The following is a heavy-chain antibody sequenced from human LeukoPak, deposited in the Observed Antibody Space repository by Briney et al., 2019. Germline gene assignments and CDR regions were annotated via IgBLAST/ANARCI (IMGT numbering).Heavy chain of an antibody. J-gene: IGHJ3*02. V-gene: IGHV4-4*02. CDR2: IYHSGNT. CDR3: ARQSIAAAVTDGAFDI. Sequence: SETLSLTCAVSGGSISSSNWWSWVRQPPGKGLEWIGEIYHSGNTNYNPSLKSRVTISVDTSKNQFSLKLSSVTAADTAVYYCARQSIAAAVTDGAFDIWGQGTMVTVSS. D-gene: IGHD6-13*01. CDR1: GGSISSSNW.